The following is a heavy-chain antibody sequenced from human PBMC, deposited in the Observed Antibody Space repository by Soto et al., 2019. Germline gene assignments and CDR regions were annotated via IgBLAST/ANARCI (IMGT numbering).Heavy chain of an antibody. CDR1: GFTFDDYA. Sequence: EVQLEESGGALVQPGRSLRLSCAASGFTFDDYAMYWVRQVLGKGLEWVSSISWNSGNIGYADSVKGRFTTSRDNAENSLYLQMNSLRPGDTALYYCVRSKGGYSYGTPFDYGGQGTLVTVSS. CDR2: ISWNSGNI. CDR3: VRSKGGYSYGTPFDY. J-gene: IGHJ4*02. V-gene: IGHV3-9*01. D-gene: IGHD5-18*01.